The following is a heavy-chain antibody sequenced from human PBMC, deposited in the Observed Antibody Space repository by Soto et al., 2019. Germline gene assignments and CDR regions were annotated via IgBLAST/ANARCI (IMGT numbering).Heavy chain of an antibody. Sequence: EVQLVESGGGLVQPGRSLRLSCAASGFTFDYAMHWVRQAPGKGLEWVSGISWNSGSIGYADSVKGRFTISRDNAKNSVYLQMNRLRAAETASYYFARGGQLLPEGGGYWGQGTLVTVSS. D-gene: IGHD2-2*01. V-gene: IGHV3-9*01. J-gene: IGHJ4*02. CDR2: ISWNSGSI. CDR1: GFTFDYA. CDR3: ARGGQLLPEGGGY.